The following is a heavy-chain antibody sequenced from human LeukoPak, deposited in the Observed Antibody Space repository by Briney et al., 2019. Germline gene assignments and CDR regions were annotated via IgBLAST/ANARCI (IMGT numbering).Heavy chain of an antibody. J-gene: IGHJ4*02. CDR3: VTTIFGVVRNFDY. V-gene: IGHV3-23*01. Sequence: GGSLRLSCAASGFTFSSYAMSWVRQAPGKGLEWVSAISGSGGSTYYADSVNGRFTISRDNSKNTLYLRMNSLRAEDTAVYYCVTTIFGVVRNFDYWGQGTLVTVSS. CDR2: ISGSGGST. CDR1: GFTFSSYA. D-gene: IGHD3-3*01.